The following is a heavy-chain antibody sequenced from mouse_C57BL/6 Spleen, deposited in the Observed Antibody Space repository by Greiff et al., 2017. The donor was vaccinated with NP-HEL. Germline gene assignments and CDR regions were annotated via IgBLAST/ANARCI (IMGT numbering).Heavy chain of an antibody. CDR2: IRNKANGYTT. J-gene: IGHJ4*01. D-gene: IGHD2-5*01. CDR1: GFTFTDYY. Sequence: EVKLMESGGGLVQPGGSLSLSCAASGFTFTDYYMSWVRQPPGKALEWLGFIRNKANGYTTEYSASVKGRFTISRDNSQSILYLQMNALRAEDSATYYCARRYSNYWAMDYWGQGTSVTVSS. CDR3: ARRYSNYWAMDY. V-gene: IGHV7-3*01.